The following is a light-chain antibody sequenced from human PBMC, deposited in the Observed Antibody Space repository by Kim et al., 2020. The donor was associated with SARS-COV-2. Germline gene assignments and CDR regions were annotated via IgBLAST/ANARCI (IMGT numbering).Light chain of an antibody. J-gene: IGKJ5*01. Sequence: SLSPGESATRSCRASQSVGNSLAWYQQKPGQAPRLVIYDASNRATGIPVRFSGGGSGTDFTLTISSLEPDDFAVYYCQQRRNLISFGQGTRLEIK. CDR3: QQRRNLIS. CDR1: QSVGNS. CDR2: DAS. V-gene: IGKV3-11*01.